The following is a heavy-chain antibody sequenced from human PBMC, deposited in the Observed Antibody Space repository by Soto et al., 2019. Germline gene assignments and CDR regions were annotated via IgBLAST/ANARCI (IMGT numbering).Heavy chain of an antibody. CDR2: IIPILGIA. CDR3: ATVDYYGSGYDY. J-gene: IGHJ4*02. V-gene: IGHV1-69*02. Sequence: SVEVSCKASGGTFSSYTISWVRQAPGQGLEWMGRIIPILGIANYAQKFQGRVTMTGDTSADTAYMELSSLRSEDTAMYYCATVDYYGSGYDYWGQGSLVTVSS. CDR1: GGTFSSYT. D-gene: IGHD3-10*01.